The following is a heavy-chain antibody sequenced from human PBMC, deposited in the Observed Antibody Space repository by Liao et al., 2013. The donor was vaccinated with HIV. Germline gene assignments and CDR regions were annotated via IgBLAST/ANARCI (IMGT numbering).Heavy chain of an antibody. CDR2: ISRTGST. CDR3: ASGPNGSSGGEIDY. CDR1: RGSMSSGSFY. V-gene: IGHV4-61*02. D-gene: IGHD6-6*01. J-gene: IGHJ4*02. Sequence: QVQLQESGPGLVKTLETLSLTCTVSRGSMSSGSFYWSWIRQPAGKGLEWIGRISRTGSTDYSPSLKRRVTMSIDTSKSQFSLQLKSVTRADTAVYYCASGPNGSSGGEIDYWGQGTLVTVSS.